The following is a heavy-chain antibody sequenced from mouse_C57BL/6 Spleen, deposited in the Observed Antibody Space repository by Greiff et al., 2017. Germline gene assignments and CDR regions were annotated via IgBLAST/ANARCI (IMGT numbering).Heavy chain of an antibody. Sequence: DVMLVESGGGLVKPGGSLKLSCAASGFTFSSYAMSWVRQTPEKRLEWVATISDGGSYTYYPDNVKGRFTITRDNAKNNLYLQMRHLKSEDTARDYCARGGSSSFFVYWGQGTTLTVSS. CDR1: GFTFSSYA. CDR3: ARGGSSSFFVY. J-gene: IGHJ2*01. CDR2: ISDGGSYT. D-gene: IGHD1-1*01. V-gene: IGHV5-4*03.